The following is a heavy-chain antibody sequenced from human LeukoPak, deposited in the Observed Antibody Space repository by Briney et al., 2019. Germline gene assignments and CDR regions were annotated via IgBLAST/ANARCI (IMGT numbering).Heavy chain of an antibody. J-gene: IGHJ4*02. D-gene: IGHD4-17*01. V-gene: IGHV3-74*01. CDR2: IISDGSST. CDR3: ARDRGDRHDYGDYPAYYFDY. Sequence: PGGSLRLSCAASGFTFSSYWMHWVRQAPGKGLVWVSRIISDGSSTSYADSVKGRFTISRDNAKNTLYLQMNSLRAEDTAVYYCARDRGDRHDYGDYPAYYFDYWGQGTLVTVSS. CDR1: GFTFSSYW.